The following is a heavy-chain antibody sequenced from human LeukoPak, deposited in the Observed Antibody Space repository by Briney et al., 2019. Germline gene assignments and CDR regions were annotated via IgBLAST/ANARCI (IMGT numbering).Heavy chain of an antibody. CDR3: ARDQYDTWSRRGNFDP. Sequence: PGGSLRLSCAASGFTFSSYSMNWVRQAPGKGLEWVSHITASGTAMFYADSVKGRFTISRDNTKNSLYLQMNSLRAEDTAVFYCARDQYDTWSRRGNFDPWGQGPLVIVSS. J-gene: IGHJ5*02. CDR1: GFTFSSYS. D-gene: IGHD3/OR15-3a*01. CDR2: ITASGTAM. V-gene: IGHV3-48*04.